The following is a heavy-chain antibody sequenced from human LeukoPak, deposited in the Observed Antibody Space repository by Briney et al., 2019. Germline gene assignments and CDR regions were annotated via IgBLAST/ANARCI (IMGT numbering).Heavy chain of an antibody. J-gene: IGHJ4*02. CDR1: GGSISGYY. Sequence: PSETLSLTCAVSGGSISGYYWGWLRQPAGNRLEWTGRIYSTGSTNYNPSLDSRVTMSVDASKKQFSLKLSAVAAADAAVYYCARAVYNSGWYRVDYWGQGTLVTVSS. CDR2: IYSTGST. CDR3: ARAVYNSGWYRVDY. V-gene: IGHV4-4*07. D-gene: IGHD6-19*01.